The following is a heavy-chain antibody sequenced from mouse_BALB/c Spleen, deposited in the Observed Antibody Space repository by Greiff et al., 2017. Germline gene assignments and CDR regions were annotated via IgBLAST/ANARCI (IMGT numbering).Heavy chain of an antibody. V-gene: IGHV5-6-3*01. J-gene: IGHJ4*01. CDR2: INSNGGST. CDR3: ARDEGWLIRYAMDY. D-gene: IGHD2-3*01. Sequence: EVQLVESGGGLVQPGGSLKLSCAASGFTFCSYGMSWVRQTPDKRLELVATINSNGGSTYYPDSVKGRFTISRDNAKNTLYLQMSSLKSEDTAMYYCARDEGWLIRYAMDYWGQGTSVTVSS. CDR1: GFTFCSYG.